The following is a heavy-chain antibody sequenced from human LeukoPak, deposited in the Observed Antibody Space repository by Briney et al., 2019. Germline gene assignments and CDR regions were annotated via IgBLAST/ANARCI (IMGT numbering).Heavy chain of an antibody. CDR2: ISSSSSYT. J-gene: IGHJ4*02. D-gene: IGHD6-19*01. Sequence: GGSLRLSCAAPGFTFSDYYMSWIRQAPGKGLEWVSYISSSSSYTNYADSVKGRFTISRDNAKNSLYLQMNSLRAEDTAVYYCARDGIAVAGDYFDYWGQGTLVTVSS. CDR1: GFTFSDYY. V-gene: IGHV3-11*05. CDR3: ARDGIAVAGDYFDY.